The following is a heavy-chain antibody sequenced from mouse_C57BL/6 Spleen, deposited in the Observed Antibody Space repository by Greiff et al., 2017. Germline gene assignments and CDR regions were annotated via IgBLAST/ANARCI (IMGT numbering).Heavy chain of an antibody. CDR1: GYAFRSYW. V-gene: IGHV1-80*01. Sequence: VQLQPSGAELVKPGASVKISCKASGYAFRSYWMNWVKQRPGKGLEWIGQIYPGDGDTNYNGKFKGKATLTADKSSSTAYMQLSSLTSEDSAVYFCARRTPYYAMDYWGQGTSVTVSS. J-gene: IGHJ4*01. CDR2: IYPGDGDT. CDR3: ARRTPYYAMDY.